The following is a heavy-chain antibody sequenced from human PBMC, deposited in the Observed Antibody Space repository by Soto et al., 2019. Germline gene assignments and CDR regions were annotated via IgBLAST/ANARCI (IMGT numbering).Heavy chain of an antibody. V-gene: IGHV3-48*01. J-gene: IGHJ5*02. D-gene: IGHD6-13*01. CDR3: ARSSSSWPNWFDP. Sequence: PGGSLRLSCAASGFTFSSYSMNWVRQAPGKGLEWVSYISSSSTIYYADSVKGRFTISRDNAKNSLYLQMNSLRAEDTAVYYCARSSSSWPNWFDPWGQGTLVTVSS. CDR1: GFTFSSYS. CDR2: ISSSSTI.